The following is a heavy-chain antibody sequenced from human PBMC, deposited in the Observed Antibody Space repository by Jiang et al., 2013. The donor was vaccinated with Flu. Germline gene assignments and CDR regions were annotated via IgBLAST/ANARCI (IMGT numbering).Heavy chain of an antibody. J-gene: IGHJ4*02. V-gene: IGHV4-34*01. CDR3: ARVLSSGWCFDY. CDR2: INHSGST. D-gene: IGHD6-19*01. Sequence: EWIGEINHSGSTNYNPSLKSRVTISVDTSKNQFSLKLSSVTAADTAVYYCARVLSSGWCFDYWGQGTLVTVSS.